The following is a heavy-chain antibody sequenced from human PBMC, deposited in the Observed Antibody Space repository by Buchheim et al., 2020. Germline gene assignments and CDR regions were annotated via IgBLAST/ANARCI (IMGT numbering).Heavy chain of an antibody. D-gene: IGHD1-20*01. CDR1: GYIFTAYY. Sequence: VQLVQSGAEVKKPGASVKVSCKASGYIFTAYYMNWVRQAPGQGLEWMGIINPSSGSTSYAQKFQGRVTLPMDTSRITVYLELSSLTSEDTAMYYCARGDNWNDSDYWGQGTL. CDR3: ARGDNWNDSDY. V-gene: IGHV1-46*01. CDR2: INPSSGST. J-gene: IGHJ4*02.